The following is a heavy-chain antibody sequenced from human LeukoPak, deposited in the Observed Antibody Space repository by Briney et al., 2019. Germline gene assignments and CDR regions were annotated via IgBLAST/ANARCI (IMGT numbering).Heavy chain of an antibody. Sequence: PSETLSLTCAVYGGSFSGYYWGWIRQSPRTGLEWIGNIYSSGSTYYNPSLKSRVTISIDTSENQFSLKLTSVTAADTAVYYCARKREGATTGIDYWGQGTLVTVSS. CDR2: IYSSGST. CDR3: ARKREGATTGIDY. J-gene: IGHJ4*02. V-gene: IGHV4-34*01. CDR1: GGSFSGYY. D-gene: IGHD1-26*01.